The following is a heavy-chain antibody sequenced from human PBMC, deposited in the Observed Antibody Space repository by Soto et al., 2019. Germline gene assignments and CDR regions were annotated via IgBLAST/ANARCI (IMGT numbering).Heavy chain of an antibody. Sequence: PGESLKISCKGSGYTFTNYWIGWVRQMPGKGLEWMGIIYPGDSDTKYNPSFQGQVTISADKSITTTYLQWSSLKASDTAIYYCEASIIYYGMDVWGQGTTVTVYS. CDR3: EASIIYYGMDV. J-gene: IGHJ6*02. CDR2: IYPGDSDT. CDR1: GYTFTNYW. V-gene: IGHV5-51*01.